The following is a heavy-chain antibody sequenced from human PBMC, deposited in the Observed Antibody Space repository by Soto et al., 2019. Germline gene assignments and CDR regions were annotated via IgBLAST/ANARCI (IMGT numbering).Heavy chain of an antibody. CDR2: ISSSSSYI. V-gene: IGHV3-21*01. D-gene: IGHD3-10*01. Sequence: EVQLVESGGGLVKPGGSLRLSCAASGFTFSSYSMNWVRQAPGKGLEWVSSISSSSSYIYYADSVKGRFTISRDNTKNSLYLKMNSLRAEDTAVYYCARERDRLRWFGELVAGYYYGMDVWGQGTTVTVSS. CDR1: GFTFSSYS. CDR3: ARERDRLRWFGELVAGYYYGMDV. J-gene: IGHJ6*02.